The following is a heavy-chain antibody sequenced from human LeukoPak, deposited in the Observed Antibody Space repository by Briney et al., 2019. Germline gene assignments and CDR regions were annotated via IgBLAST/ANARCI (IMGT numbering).Heavy chain of an antibody. V-gene: IGHV3-74*01. CDR3: VSFYETY. CDR2: NHSDERWT. CDR1: GNYW. D-gene: IGHD2-2*01. J-gene: IGHJ4*02. Sequence: PGGSLRLSCAASGNYWRHWVRQAPGKGLVWVSQNHSDERWTSYADSWKGRFTISKDNAKNTVYLQMNNLRAEDTAVYYCVSFYETYWGRGTLVTVSS.